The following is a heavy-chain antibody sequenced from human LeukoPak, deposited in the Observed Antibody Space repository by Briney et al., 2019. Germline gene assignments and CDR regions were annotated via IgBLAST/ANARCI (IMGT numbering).Heavy chain of an antibody. CDR1: GFTFTSSA. V-gene: IGHV1-58*01. CDR3: ARHAPMGINSGGGIFGVAKKGFTYYYYGMDV. CDR2: IVVGSGNT. J-gene: IGHJ6*02. D-gene: IGHD3-3*01. Sequence: HRASVKVSCKASGFTFTSSAVQWVRQARGQRLEWIGWIVVGSGNTNYAQKFQERVTITRDMSTSTAYMELSSLRSKDTAVYYCARHAPMGINSGGGIFGVAKKGFTYYYYGMDVWGQGTTVTVSS.